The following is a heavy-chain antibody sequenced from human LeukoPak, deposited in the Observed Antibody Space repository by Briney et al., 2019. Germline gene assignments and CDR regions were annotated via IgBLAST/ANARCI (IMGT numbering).Heavy chain of an antibody. D-gene: IGHD3-22*01. Sequence: SGGSLRLSCAASGFTFSSYAMSWVRQAPGKGLEWVSAISGSGGSTYYADSVKGRFTISRDNSKNTLYLQMNSLRAEDTAVYYCAKRPIYDSSGYYFGYFDYWGQGTLVTVSS. CDR1: GFTFSSYA. J-gene: IGHJ4*02. CDR2: ISGSGGST. V-gene: IGHV3-23*01. CDR3: AKRPIYDSSGYYFGYFDY.